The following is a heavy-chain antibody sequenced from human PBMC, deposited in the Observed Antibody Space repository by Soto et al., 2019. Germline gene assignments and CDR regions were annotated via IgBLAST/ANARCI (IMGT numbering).Heavy chain of an antibody. V-gene: IGHV1-69*01. CDR1: GGTFSTYA. Sequence: QMQLVQSGAEVKKPGSSVKVSCKASGGTFSTYAISWVRQAPGQGLEWMGGIIPIFRTTNYSQRFQGRVTITADESTSTAYMELSSLTSEDTAVYYCARDIPAGYCAGGSCYYYHGMDVWGQGTTVTVSS. CDR2: IIPIFRTT. J-gene: IGHJ6*02. CDR3: ARDIPAGYCAGGSCYYYHGMDV. D-gene: IGHD2-15*01.